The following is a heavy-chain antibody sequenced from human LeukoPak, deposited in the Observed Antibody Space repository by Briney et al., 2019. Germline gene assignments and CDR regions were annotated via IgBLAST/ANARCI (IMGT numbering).Heavy chain of an antibody. V-gene: IGHV3-74*03. D-gene: IGHD5-18*01. CDR1: GFTFSNYW. J-gene: IGHJ5*02. CDR2: INSDGSST. CDR3: ARDPHGYWWFDL. Sequence: GGSLRLSCAASGFTFSNYWMHWVRQAPGKGLVWVSRINSDGSSTTYADSVKGRFTISRDNAKNTLYLQMNSLRAEDTAVYYCARDPHGYWWFDLWGQGTLVSVFS.